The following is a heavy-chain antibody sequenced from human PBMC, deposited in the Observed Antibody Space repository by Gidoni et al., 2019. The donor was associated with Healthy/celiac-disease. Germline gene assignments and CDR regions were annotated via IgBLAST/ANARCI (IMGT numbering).Heavy chain of an antibody. D-gene: IGHD2-8*01. CDR2: ISYDGSNK. Sequence: QVQLVESGGGVVQPGRSLRLSCAASGFTFSSYAMHWVRQAPGKGLEWVAVISYDGSNKYYADSVKGRFTISRDNSKNTLYLQMNSLRAEDTAVYYCASSVMVEPNWFDPWGQGTLVTVSS. V-gene: IGHV3-30-3*01. J-gene: IGHJ5*02. CDR1: GFTFSSYA. CDR3: ASSVMVEPNWFDP.